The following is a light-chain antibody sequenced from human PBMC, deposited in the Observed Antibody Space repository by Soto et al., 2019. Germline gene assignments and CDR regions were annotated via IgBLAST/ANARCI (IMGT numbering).Light chain of an antibody. CDR3: QQHETLIT. CDR2: GAS. J-gene: IGKJ5*01. V-gene: IGKV3-20*01. Sequence: EIVLTQSPATLSSFPGDRVTLSCRASQTIPSSYLAWYQQKPGQAPRLLISGASSRATGIPDRFSGSGSGTDFTLTISRLEPEDFAVYYCQQHETLITFGQGTRLEIK. CDR1: QTIPSSY.